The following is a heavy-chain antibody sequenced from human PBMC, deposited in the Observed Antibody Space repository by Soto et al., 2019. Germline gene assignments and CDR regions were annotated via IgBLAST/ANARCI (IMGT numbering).Heavy chain of an antibody. CDR1: GGSISSGGYY. J-gene: IGHJ4*02. D-gene: IGHD1-26*01. V-gene: IGHV4-31*03. CDR2: IHYSGGATYSP. CDR3: ARTVGAAYYFDF. Sequence: SETLSLTCTVSGGSISSGGYYWAWIRQHPGKGLEWLGYIHYSGGATYSPSYNPSLKSRVTMSIDTSNKHFSLSLKSVTAADTAVYYCARTVGAAYYFDFWGQGALVTVSS.